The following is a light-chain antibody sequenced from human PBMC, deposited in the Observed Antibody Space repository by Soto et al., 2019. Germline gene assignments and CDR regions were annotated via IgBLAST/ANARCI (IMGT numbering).Light chain of an antibody. CDR1: QSISSW. Sequence: DIQMTQSPSSLSAPVGDRVTITCRASQSISSWLAWYQQKPGKAPKLLIYDASSLESGVPSRFSDSGSGTEFTLTISSLQPDDFATYYCQQYNSYSPTFGQGTKVDI. J-gene: IGKJ1*01. CDR2: DAS. V-gene: IGKV1-5*01. CDR3: QQYNSYSPT.